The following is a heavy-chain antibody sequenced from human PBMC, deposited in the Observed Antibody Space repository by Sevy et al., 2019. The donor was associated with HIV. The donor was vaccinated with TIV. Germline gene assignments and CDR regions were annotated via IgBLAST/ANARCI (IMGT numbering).Heavy chain of an antibody. J-gene: IGHJ6*03. V-gene: IGHV3-48*02. Sequence: GGSLRLSCAASGFTFSSYSMNWVRQAPGKGLEWVSYISSSSSTIYYADSVKGRFTISRDNAKNSLYLQMNSPRDEDTAVYYCARDPTFVLRFLEWSNYMDVWGKGTTVTVSS. D-gene: IGHD3-3*01. CDR1: GFTFSSYS. CDR2: ISSSSSTI. CDR3: ARDPTFVLRFLEWSNYMDV.